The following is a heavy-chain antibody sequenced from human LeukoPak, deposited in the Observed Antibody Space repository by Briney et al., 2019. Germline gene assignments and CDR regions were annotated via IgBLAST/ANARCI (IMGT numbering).Heavy chain of an antibody. CDR3: ARDRGWYHADS. J-gene: IGHJ4*02. D-gene: IGHD6-19*01. Sequence: GGSLTLSCAASGFTFTSYGMHWVRQAPGKGLEWVAFISFDGSIKYYGVSVKGRFTISTDSSKNTLYLNMNSLRTEDTAVYYCARDRGWYHADSWGQGTLVTVSS. CDR1: GFTFTSYG. V-gene: IGHV3-30*03. CDR2: ISFDGSIK.